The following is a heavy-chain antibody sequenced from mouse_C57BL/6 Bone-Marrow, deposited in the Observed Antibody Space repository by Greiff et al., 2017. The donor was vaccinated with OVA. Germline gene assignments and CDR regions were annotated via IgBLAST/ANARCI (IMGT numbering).Heavy chain of an antibody. V-gene: IGHV1-69*01. J-gene: IGHJ4*01. CDR3: AVVAYGNYAMDY. D-gene: IGHD2-1*01. CDR1: GYTFTSYW. CDR2: IDPSDSYT. Sequence: QVQLKQPGAELVMPGASVKLSCKASGYTFTSYWMHWVKQRPGQGLEWIGEIDPSDSYTNYNQKFKGKSTLTVDKSSSTAYMQLSSLTSEYSAVYYGAVVAYGNYAMDYWGQGTSVTVSS.